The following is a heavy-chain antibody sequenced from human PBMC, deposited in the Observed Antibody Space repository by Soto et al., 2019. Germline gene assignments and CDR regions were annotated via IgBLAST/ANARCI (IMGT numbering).Heavy chain of an antibody. Sequence: PGESLKISCRASGYNFTNYWLNWVRQMPGKGLEWMGRIDPSDSYTNYSPSFQGRVTISTDKSTTTAYLQLSSLKASDTAMYYCARRDGSGYYYGMDVWGQGTTVTVS. V-gene: IGHV5-10-1*01. CDR2: IDPSDSYT. CDR1: GYNFTNYW. CDR3: ARRDGSGYYYGMDV. J-gene: IGHJ6*02. D-gene: IGHD3-16*01.